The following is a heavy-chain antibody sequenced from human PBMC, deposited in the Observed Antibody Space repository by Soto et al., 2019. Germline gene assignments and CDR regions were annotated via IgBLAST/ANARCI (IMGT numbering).Heavy chain of an antibody. J-gene: IGHJ5*02. V-gene: IGHV4-4*07. Sequence: PSETLSLTCIVSGGSISEKYWNLVRQPPGKGLEWIGLIFANGHTDYNPSLKIRVTMSVDASKNQFSLRLTSMTAADTAVYYCVASLAASGLNWIEPWGRGTLVTVSS. CDR3: VASLAASGLNWIEP. D-gene: IGHD6-13*01. CDR2: IFANGHT. CDR1: GGSISEKY.